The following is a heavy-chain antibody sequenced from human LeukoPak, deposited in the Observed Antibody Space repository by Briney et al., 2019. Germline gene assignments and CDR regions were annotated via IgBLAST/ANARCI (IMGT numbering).Heavy chain of an antibody. J-gene: IGHJ4*02. D-gene: IGHD3-16*02. CDR1: GGSIDSTNW. CDR3: ARSHDHLWGNYPDY. CDR2: IHHDGRI. Sequence: SETLSFTCDVSGGSIDSTNWWNWVRQPPGKGLEWIGEIHHDGRINYNPSLKSRVTLSVDKSKNQFSLRLNSVTAADTAMYYCARSHDHLWGNYPDYWGQGTLVTVSS. V-gene: IGHV4/OR15-8*01.